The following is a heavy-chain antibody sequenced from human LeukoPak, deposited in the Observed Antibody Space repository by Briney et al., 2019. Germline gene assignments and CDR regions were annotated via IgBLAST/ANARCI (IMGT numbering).Heavy chain of an antibody. Sequence: GGSLRLSCAASGFTFSSYAMHWVRQAPGKGLEHVSAISSNGGSTYYANSVKGRFTISRDNSKNTLYLQMGSLRAEDMAVYYCARGRLKVSSGCPDYWGQGTLVTVSS. CDR3: ARGRLKVSSGCPDY. CDR1: GFTFSSYA. CDR2: ISSNGGST. D-gene: IGHD6-19*01. V-gene: IGHV3-64*01. J-gene: IGHJ4*02.